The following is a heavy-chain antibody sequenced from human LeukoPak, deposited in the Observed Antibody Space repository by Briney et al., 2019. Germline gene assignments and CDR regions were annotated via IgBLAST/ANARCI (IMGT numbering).Heavy chain of an antibody. Sequence: SETLSLTCTVSGGSISSGRVYWSWFRQPAGKGLEWIGRIYTSGSTNYNPSLRSRVTISVDTSKTQFSLKLSSVTAADTAVYYCARASYCGGDCYSVDYWGQGTLVTAAS. CDR2: IYTSGST. CDR1: GGSISSGRVY. D-gene: IGHD2-21*01. V-gene: IGHV4-61*02. CDR3: ARASYCGGDCYSVDY. J-gene: IGHJ4*02.